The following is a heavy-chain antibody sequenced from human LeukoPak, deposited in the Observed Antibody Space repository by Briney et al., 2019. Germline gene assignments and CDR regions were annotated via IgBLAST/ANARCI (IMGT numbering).Heavy chain of an antibody. CDR2: FDPEDGET. CDR3: ARSRVLRFLEWLLDSIDY. J-gene: IGHJ4*02. V-gene: IGHV1-24*01. D-gene: IGHD3-3*01. CDR1: GYTLTELS. Sequence: GASVKVSCKVSGYTLTELSMHWVRQAPGKGLEWMGGFDPEDGETIYAQKFQGRVTMTEDTSTDTAYMELSSLRSDDTAVYYCARSRVLRFLEWLLDSIDYWGQGTLVTVSS.